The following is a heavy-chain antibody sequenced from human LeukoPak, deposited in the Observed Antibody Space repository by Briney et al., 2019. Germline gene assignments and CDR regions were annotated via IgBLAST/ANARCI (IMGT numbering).Heavy chain of an antibody. J-gene: IGHJ4*02. CDR2: IYYSGST. CDR3: ARTPWGLNYFDY. CDR1: GGSISSGGYY. D-gene: IGHD1-26*01. V-gene: IGHV4-31*03. Sequence: SQTLSLTCTVSGGSISSGGYYWSWIRQHPGKGLELIGYIYYSGSTYYNPSLKSRATISVDTSKNQFSLKLSSVTAADTAVYYCARTPWGLNYFDYWGQGTLVTVSS.